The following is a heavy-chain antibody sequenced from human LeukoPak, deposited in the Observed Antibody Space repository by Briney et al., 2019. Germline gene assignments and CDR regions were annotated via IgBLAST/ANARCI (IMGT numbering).Heavy chain of an antibody. CDR2: ITSDGGGT. CDR3: VKAYYDFWSAYANWFDP. V-gene: IGHV3-64D*09. J-gene: IGHJ5*02. CDR1: GFTFSANA. D-gene: IGHD3-3*01. Sequence: GGSLRLSCSASGFTFSANAMHWVRQAPGKGLEFVSGITSDGGGTYYADSVKGRFTISRDNSKNTLYLQMSSLRAEDTAVYYCVKAYYDFWSAYANWFDPWGQGTLVTVSS.